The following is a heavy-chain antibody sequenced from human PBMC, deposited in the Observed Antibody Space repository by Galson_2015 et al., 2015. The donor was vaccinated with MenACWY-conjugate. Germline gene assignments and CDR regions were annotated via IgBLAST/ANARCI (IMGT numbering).Heavy chain of an antibody. CDR3: ARDRGYMGLDQIDN. Sequence: SLRLSCAASGFTFSTYSMNWVRQAPGKGLEWVSYISSSSSAIWYADSVKGRFTFSRDNAKNSLYLQMNSLRDEDTAVYYCARDRGYMGLDQIDNWGQGTLVTVSS. J-gene: IGHJ4*02. D-gene: IGHD5-18*01. V-gene: IGHV3-48*02. CDR1: GFTFSTYS. CDR2: ISSSSSAI.